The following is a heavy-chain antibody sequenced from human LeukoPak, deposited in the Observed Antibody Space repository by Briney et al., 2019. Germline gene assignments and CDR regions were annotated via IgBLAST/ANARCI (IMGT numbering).Heavy chain of an antibody. CDR1: GGSISSGSYY. D-gene: IGHD3-22*01. CDR2: IYTSGST. J-gene: IGHJ5*02. CDR3: ARHVSGYPYNWFDP. V-gene: IGHV4-61*02. Sequence: SETLSLTCTVSGGSISSGSYYWSWIRQPAGKGLEWIGRIYTSGSTNYNPSLKSRVTISVDTSKNQFSLKLSSVTAADTAVYYCARHVSGYPYNWFDPWGQGTLVTVSS.